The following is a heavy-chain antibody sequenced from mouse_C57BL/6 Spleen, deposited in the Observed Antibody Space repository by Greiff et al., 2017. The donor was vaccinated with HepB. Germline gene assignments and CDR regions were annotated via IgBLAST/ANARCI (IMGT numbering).Heavy chain of an antibody. V-gene: IGHV5-17*01. Sequence: EVQVVESGGGLVKPGGSLKLSCAASGFTFSDYGMHWVRQAPEKGLEWVAYISSGSSTIYYADTVKGRFTISRDNAKNTLFLQMTSLRSEDTAMYYCARSFYDYDYAMDYWGQGTSVTVSS. CDR3: ARSFYDYDYAMDY. J-gene: IGHJ4*01. CDR1: GFTFSDYG. CDR2: ISSGSSTI. D-gene: IGHD2-4*01.